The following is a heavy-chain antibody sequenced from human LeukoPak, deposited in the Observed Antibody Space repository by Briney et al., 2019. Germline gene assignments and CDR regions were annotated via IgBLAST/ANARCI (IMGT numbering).Heavy chain of an antibody. Sequence: SETLSLTCTVSGDSISSYYWSWIRQPPGKGLEWIGYILYRGTTNSNPSLKSRVNISLDTSNNQISLKLTSVTAADTAVYFCARTGGYSGYATHWGQGILVTVSS. V-gene: IGHV4-59*08. CDR2: ILYRGTT. J-gene: IGHJ4*02. CDR1: GDSISSYY. D-gene: IGHD5-12*01. CDR3: ARTGGYSGYATH.